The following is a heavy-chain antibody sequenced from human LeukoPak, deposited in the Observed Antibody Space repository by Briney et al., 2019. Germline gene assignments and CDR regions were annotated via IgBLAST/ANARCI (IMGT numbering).Heavy chain of an antibody. CDR2: IYYSGST. CDR1: GGSISSYY. D-gene: IGHD3-10*01. CDR3: ASSARGGQPDAFDI. Sequence: SETLPLTCTVSGGSISSYYWSWIRQPPGKGLEWIGYIYYSGSTNYNPSLKSRVTISVDTSKNQFSLKLSSVTAADTAVYYCASSARGGQPDAFDIWGQGTMVTVSS. J-gene: IGHJ3*02. V-gene: IGHV4-59*01.